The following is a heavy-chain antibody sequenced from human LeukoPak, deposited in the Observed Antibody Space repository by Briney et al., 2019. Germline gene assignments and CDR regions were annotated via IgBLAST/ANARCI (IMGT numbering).Heavy chain of an antibody. Sequence: SETLSLTCAVYGGSFSGYYWSWIRQPPGKGLEWIGEINHSGSTNYNPSLKSRVTISVDTSKNQFSLKLSSVTAADTAVYYCARAHVGAELAFDIWGQGTMVTVSS. V-gene: IGHV4-34*01. CDR1: GGSFSGYY. CDR3: ARAHVGAELAFDI. J-gene: IGHJ3*02. D-gene: IGHD3-10*01. CDR2: INHSGST.